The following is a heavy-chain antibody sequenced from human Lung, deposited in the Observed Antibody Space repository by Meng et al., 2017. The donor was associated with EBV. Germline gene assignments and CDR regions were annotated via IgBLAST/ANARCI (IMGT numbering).Heavy chain of an antibody. CDR3: ARDLTSSYYFDS. CDR2: TYYRSQWYR. Sequence: QIPPQQAGPGLVKPSQTLSLTCAISGDSVSSNRATWNWIRQSPSRGLEWLGRTYYRSQWYRDYAPSVKSRITINSDTSENQFSLQLNSVTPEDTAVYYCARDLTSSYYFDSWGQGTLVTVSS. J-gene: IGHJ4*02. D-gene: IGHD2-2*01. V-gene: IGHV6-1*01. CDR1: GDSVSSNRAT.